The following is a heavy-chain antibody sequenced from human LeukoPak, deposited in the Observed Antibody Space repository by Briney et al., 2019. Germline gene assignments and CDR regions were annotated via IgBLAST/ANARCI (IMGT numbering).Heavy chain of an antibody. Sequence: ASVKVSCKASGGTFSSYAISWVRQAPGQGLEWMGGIIPIFGTANYAQKFQGRVTITADESTSTAYMELSSLRSEDTAVYYCARSRANYYDSSGYLTGTAFDIWGQGTMVTVSS. CDR1: GGTFSSYA. D-gene: IGHD3-22*01. CDR3: ARSRANYYDSSGYLTGTAFDI. V-gene: IGHV1-69*01. J-gene: IGHJ3*02. CDR2: IIPIFGTA.